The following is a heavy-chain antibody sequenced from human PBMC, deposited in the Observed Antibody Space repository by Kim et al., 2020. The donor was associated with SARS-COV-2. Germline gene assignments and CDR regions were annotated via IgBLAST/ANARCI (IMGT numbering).Heavy chain of an antibody. CDR3: ARRLLGESIDY. CDR2: T. J-gene: IGHJ4*02. Sequence: TRYSPSFQGQVTISADKSISTAYLQWSSLKASDTAMYYCARRLLGESIDYWGQGTLVTVSS. V-gene: IGHV5-51*01. D-gene: IGHD3-16*01.